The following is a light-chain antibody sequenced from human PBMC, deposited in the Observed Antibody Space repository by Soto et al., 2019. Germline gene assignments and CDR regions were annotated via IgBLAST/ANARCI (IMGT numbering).Light chain of an antibody. CDR1: SSNIGAGYD. V-gene: IGLV1-40*01. Sequence: QSVLTQPPSVSGAPGQRVTISCTGSSSNIGAGYDVHWYQQLPGTAPKLLIYGNSNRPSGVPDRFSGSKSVTSASLAITGLQAEDEAGYYCQSYDSSLSGSVFGGGTKVTVL. CDR3: QSYDSSLSGSV. CDR2: GNS. J-gene: IGLJ2*01.